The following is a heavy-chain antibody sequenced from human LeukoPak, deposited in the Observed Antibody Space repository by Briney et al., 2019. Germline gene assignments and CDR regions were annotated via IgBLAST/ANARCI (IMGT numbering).Heavy chain of an antibody. V-gene: IGHV1-2*02. CDR3: ARVQRVDTAMVDFDY. Sequence: ASVKVSCKASGYTFTGYYMRWVRQAPGQGLEWMGWINPNSGGTNYAQKFQGRVTMTRDTSISTAYMELSRLRSDDTAVYYCARVQRVDTAMVDFDYWGQGTLVTVSS. CDR1: GYTFTGYY. J-gene: IGHJ4*02. D-gene: IGHD5-18*01. CDR2: INPNSGGT.